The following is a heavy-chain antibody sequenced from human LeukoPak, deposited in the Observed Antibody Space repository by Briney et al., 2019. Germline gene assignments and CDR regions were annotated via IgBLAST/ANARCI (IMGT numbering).Heavy chain of an antibody. CDR2: ISYDGSNK. J-gene: IGHJ6*03. Sequence: GGSLRLSCAASGFTFSSYAMHWVRQAPGKGLEWVAVISYDGSNKYYADSVKGRFTISRDNSKNTLYLQMNSLRAEDTAVYYCAKGFYYDSSGTSWYYYYMDVWGKGTTVTVSS. D-gene: IGHD3-22*01. CDR1: GFTFSSYA. CDR3: AKGFYYDSSGTSWYYYYMDV. V-gene: IGHV3-30*04.